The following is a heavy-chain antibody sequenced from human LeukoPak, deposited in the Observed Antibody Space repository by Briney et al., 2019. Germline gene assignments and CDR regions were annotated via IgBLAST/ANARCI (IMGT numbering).Heavy chain of an antibody. Sequence: SETLSLTCTVSGGSLRNYYWSWFRQPPGKGLEWIGHIYYSGSTNYNVSLKSRVTISIDMSKNQFSLKLSSVTAADTAVYYCGRYQLPDFWGQGTLVTVSS. CDR3: GRYQLPDF. D-gene: IGHD1-7*01. J-gene: IGHJ4*02. CDR2: IYYSGST. CDR1: GGSLRNYY. V-gene: IGHV4-59*01.